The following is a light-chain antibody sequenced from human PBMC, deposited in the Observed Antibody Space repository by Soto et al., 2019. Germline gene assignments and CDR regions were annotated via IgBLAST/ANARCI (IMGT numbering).Light chain of an antibody. CDR1: QSVSSSD. CDR2: AAS. J-gene: IGKJ1*01. V-gene: IGKV3-20*01. Sequence: EIVLTQSRGTLSLSPGERATLSCRASQSVSSSDLAWLQQHPGQSPRLLIYAASRRAAGVPDRFSGSGSGTDFTLTISRLEPEDFAVYYCQQYGSSWTFGQGTKVEIK. CDR3: QQYGSSWT.